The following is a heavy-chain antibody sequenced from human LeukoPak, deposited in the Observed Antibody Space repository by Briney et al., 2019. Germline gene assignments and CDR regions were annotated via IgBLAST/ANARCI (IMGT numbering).Heavy chain of an antibody. CDR1: GYTFTGYY. D-gene: IGHD4-17*01. V-gene: IGHV1-2*02. J-gene: IGHJ4*02. CDR2: INPNSGGT. CDR3: ANKADYGEYEGVY. Sequence: ASVKVSCKASGYTFTGYYMHWVRQAPGQGLEWMGWINPNSGGTNYAQKFQGRVTMTSDASISTAYMEPSRLRSDDTAVYYSANKADYGEYEGVYWGQGTLVTVSS.